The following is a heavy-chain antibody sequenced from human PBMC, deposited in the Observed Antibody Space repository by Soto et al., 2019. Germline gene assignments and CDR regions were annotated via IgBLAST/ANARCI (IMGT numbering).Heavy chain of an antibody. D-gene: IGHD4-17*01. CDR1: GFTFSSYW. CDR2: IRQDGSEK. V-gene: IGHV3-7*05. CDR3: ARDQHGDYGFFDGLYYYYGMDV. Sequence: EVQLVESWGGLVQPGGSLRLSCAASGFTFSSYWMSWVRHAPGKGLEWVANIRQDGSEKYYVDSVKGRFTISRDNAKNSLYLQMNSLRAEDTAVYYCARDQHGDYGFFDGLYYYYGMDVWGQGTTVTVSS. J-gene: IGHJ6*02.